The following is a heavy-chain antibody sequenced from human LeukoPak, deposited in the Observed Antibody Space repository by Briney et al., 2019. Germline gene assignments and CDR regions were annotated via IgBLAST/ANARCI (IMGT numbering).Heavy chain of an antibody. J-gene: IGHJ4*02. CDR3: ARTPTLTAEALQPLDY. D-gene: IGHD1-14*01. CDR2: ISGSGGST. CDR1: GFTFSSYA. Sequence: GGSLRLSCAASGFTFSSYAMSWVRQAPVKGLEWVSAISGSGGSTYYADSVKGRFTISRDNSKNTLYLQMNSLRAEDTAVYYCARTPTLTAEALQPLDYWGQGTLVTVSS. V-gene: IGHV3-23*01.